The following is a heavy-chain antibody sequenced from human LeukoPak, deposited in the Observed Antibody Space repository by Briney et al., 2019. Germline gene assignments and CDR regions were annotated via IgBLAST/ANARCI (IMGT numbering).Heavy chain of an antibody. Sequence: GGSLRLSCAASGLTVSSNYMSWVRQAPGKGLEWVSIIYSGGSTYYADSVKGRFTISRDNAKNTLYLQMNSLGAEDTAVYYCAREDKKRYYDFWSGYSPDIDPWGQGTLVTVSS. V-gene: IGHV3-53*01. CDR2: IYSGGST. J-gene: IGHJ5*02. D-gene: IGHD3-3*01. CDR3: AREDKKRYYDFWSGYSPDIDP. CDR1: GLTVSSNY.